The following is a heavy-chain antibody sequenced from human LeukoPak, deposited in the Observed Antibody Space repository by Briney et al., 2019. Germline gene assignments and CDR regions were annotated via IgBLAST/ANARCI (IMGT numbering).Heavy chain of an antibody. D-gene: IGHD1-1*01. CDR1: GGSISSYY. V-gene: IGHV4-59*01. CDR2: IHFSGST. J-gene: IGHJ4*02. Sequence: SETLSLTCTVSGGSISSYYWSWIRQPPGKRLKWIGYIHFSGSTNYSPSLKSRVTISVDTSKNQFSLQLSSVTAADTAVYYCARGLERRKDYFDYWGQGTLVTVSS. CDR3: ARGLERRKDYFDY.